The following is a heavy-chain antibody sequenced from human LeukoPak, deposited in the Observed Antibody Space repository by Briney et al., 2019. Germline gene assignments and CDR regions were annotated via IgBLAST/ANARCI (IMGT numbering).Heavy chain of an antibody. CDR3: ARGQEEQLLRPFDI. D-gene: IGHD6-13*01. J-gene: IGHJ3*02. Sequence: KTSETLSLTCTVSGGSISSYYWSWIRQPPGKGLEWIGYIYYSGTTNYNPSLKSRVTISVDTSKNQFSLKLSSVTAADTAVYYCARGQEEQLLRPFDIWGQGTMVSVSS. CDR2: IYYSGTT. CDR1: GGSISSYY. V-gene: IGHV4-59*01.